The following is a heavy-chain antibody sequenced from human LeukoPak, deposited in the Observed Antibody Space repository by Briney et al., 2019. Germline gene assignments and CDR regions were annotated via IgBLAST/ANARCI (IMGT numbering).Heavy chain of an antibody. J-gene: IGHJ3*02. Sequence: PGGSLRLSCAASGFTFSDYAMNWVRQAPGKGLEWVSCVGSADATYYTDSVKGRFSASRDNFKNTLSLQMNSLRLEDTAVYYCAKDAWSMNGIYDPFDIWGQGIMVTASS. CDR1: GFTFSDYA. D-gene: IGHD2-8*01. CDR2: VGSADAT. CDR3: AKDAWSMNGIYDPFDI. V-gene: IGHV3-23*01.